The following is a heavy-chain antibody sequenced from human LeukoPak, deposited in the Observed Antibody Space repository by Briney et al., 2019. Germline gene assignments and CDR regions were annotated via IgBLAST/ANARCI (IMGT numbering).Heavy chain of an antibody. CDR3: AKGRGTTVTKLGWYFDL. CDR2: ISYDGSNK. CDR1: GFTFSSYA. Sequence: GRSLRLSCAASGFTFSSYAMHWVRQAPGKGLEWVAVISYDGSNKYYADSVKGRFTISRDNSKNTLYLQMNSLRAEDTAVYYCAKGRGTTVTKLGWYFDLWGRGTLVTVSS. V-gene: IGHV3-30-3*01. J-gene: IGHJ2*01. D-gene: IGHD4-17*01.